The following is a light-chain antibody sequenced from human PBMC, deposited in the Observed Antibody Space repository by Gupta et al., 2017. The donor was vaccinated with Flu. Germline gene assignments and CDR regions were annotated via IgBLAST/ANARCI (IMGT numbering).Light chain of an antibody. V-gene: IGKV2-28*01. Sequence: DIVMTQYPLLLPATPGEPASISCRSSQSLLMRNGYSYLDWDLQKPGQSPQLLIFLGSNRASGVPDRFSGSGSGTDFILKISRVEAEDVGIYYCMQALQTPRTFGQGTKLEIK. CDR2: LGS. J-gene: IGKJ2*01. CDR1: QSLLMRNGYSY. CDR3: MQALQTPRT.